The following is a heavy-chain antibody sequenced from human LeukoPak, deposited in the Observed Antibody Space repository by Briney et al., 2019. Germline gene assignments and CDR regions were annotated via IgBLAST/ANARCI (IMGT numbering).Heavy chain of an antibody. CDR3: AIFRRGVVFPFFDV. J-gene: IGHJ4*02. V-gene: IGHV3-23*01. D-gene: IGHD3-10*01. Sequence: GGSLTLSCAVSGFTFSIYATSWLRQAPGKGLEWVSAISGSGDRTYYADSEKGRFTVSRDISKNTLFLQINSLNSENTVVYCFAIFRRGVVFPFFDVWGQGTLVTVSS. CDR2: ISGSGDRT. CDR1: GFTFSIYA.